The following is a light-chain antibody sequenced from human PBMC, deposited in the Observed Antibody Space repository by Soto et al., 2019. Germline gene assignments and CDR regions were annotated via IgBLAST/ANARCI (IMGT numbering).Light chain of an antibody. Sequence: EIVMTHSPTTLSVSPGSRSNLSCRASQSVSSNLAWYQQKPGQAPRLLIYGASTRATGIPARFSGSGSGTEFTLTISSLQPEDFAAYYCQQYNNWPPWTFGHGTKVDIK. CDR3: QQYNNWPPWT. CDR2: GAS. V-gene: IGKV3-15*01. CDR1: QSVSSN. J-gene: IGKJ1*01.